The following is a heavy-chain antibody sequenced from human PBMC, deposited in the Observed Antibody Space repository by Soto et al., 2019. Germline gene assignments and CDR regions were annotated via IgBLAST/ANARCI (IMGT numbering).Heavy chain of an antibody. V-gene: IGHV4-38-2*01. J-gene: IGHJ4*02. D-gene: IGHD5-18*01. Sequence: SEPLSLPCAVSGYSISSCYYGGWIRQPPGKGLEWIGSIYHSGSTYYNPSLKSRVTISVDTSKNQFSLKLSSVTAADTAVYYCARSDTAMVNFDYWGQGTLVTVSS. CDR2: IYHSGST. CDR3: ARSDTAMVNFDY. CDR1: GYSISSCYY.